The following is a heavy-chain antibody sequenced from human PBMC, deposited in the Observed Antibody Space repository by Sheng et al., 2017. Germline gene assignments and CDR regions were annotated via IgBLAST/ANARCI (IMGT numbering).Heavy chain of an antibody. CDR2: IYHSGST. CDR1: GYSISSGYY. J-gene: IGHJ5*02. CDR3: AREYFGWRYCSSISCLRWFDP. V-gene: IGHV4-38-2*02. D-gene: IGHD2-2*01. Sequence: QVQLQESGPGLVKPSETLSLTCTVSGYSISSGYYWGWIRQPPGKGLEWIGSIYHSGSTYYNPSLKSRVTISVDTSKNQFSLKLSSVTAADTAVYYCAREYFGWRYCSSISCLRWFDPWGQGTLVTVS.